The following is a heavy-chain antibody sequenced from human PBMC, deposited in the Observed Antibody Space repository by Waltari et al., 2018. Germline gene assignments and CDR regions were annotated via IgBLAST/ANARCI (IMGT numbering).Heavy chain of an antibody. J-gene: IGHJ3*02. V-gene: IGHV3-30*04. D-gene: IGHD3-3*01. CDR1: AGIFRGYA. CDR3: ARGRGYDYWSGYSAEPDAFDM. Sequence: QGQLVESGGGVVQPGRSLRLSCEASAGIFRGYALNWVLPAPGKGLEWGAEIVDDGRNRNYADSVKGRFTISRDNSKSTLYLEMNSLRSEDTAVYFCARGRGYDYWSGYSAEPDAFDMWGQGTMVIVSS. CDR2: IVDDGRNR.